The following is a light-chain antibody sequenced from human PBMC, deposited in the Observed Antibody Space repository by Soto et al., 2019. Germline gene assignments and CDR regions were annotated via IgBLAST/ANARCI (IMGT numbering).Light chain of an antibody. Sequence: EIVLTQSPGTLSLSPGERATLSCRASQSFSSSYLAWYQQKPDQAPRLLIYGASSRATGIPDRFSGSGSGTDFTLTISSLEPEDFAVYYCQHYCSALFTFGPGTKVDVK. CDR1: QSFSSSY. V-gene: IGKV3-20*01. J-gene: IGKJ3*01. CDR3: QHYCSALFT. CDR2: GAS.